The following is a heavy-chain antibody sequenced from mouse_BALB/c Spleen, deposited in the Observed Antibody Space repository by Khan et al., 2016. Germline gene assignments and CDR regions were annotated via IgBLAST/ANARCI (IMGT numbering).Heavy chain of an antibody. CDR2: ITYSGST. J-gene: IGHJ2*01. CDR1: GYSITSDYA. V-gene: IGHV3-2*02. Sequence: EVQLQESGPGLVKPSQSLSLTCTVTGYSITSDYAWNWIRQFPGNKLEWMGYITYSGSTSYNLSLKSRISITRDTSKNQFFLQLNSVTTEDTSTYYCASDPVGPSGFDYWGQGTTLTVSS. D-gene: IGHD2-14*01. CDR3: ASDPVGPSGFDY.